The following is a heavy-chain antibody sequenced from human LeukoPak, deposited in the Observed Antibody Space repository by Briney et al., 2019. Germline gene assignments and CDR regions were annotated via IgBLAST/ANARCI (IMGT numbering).Heavy chain of an antibody. CDR1: GFTFSSYA. V-gene: IGHV3-23*01. J-gene: IGHJ4*02. CDR3: ANSPDGAFDY. CDR2: ISGSGGNT. Sequence: GGSLRLSCAASGFTFSSYAMTWVRQAPGKGLEWVSVISGSGGNTYYTDSVKGRFTISRDNSKNTLFLQMNSLRAEDTAVYYCANSPDGAFDYWGQGTLVTVSS.